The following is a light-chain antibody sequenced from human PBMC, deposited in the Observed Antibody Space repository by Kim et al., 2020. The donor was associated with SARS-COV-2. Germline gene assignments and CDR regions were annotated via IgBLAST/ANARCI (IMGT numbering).Light chain of an antibody. CDR2: RNN. V-gene: IGLV3-9*01. Sequence: SYELTQPLSVSVALGQTARITCGGNNIGSKTVHWYQQKPGQAPLLVIYRNNNRPSGIPERFSGPNSGNTATLTISSAQAGDEADYYCQVWDSSTYVVFGGGTKLTVL. J-gene: IGLJ2*01. CDR1: NIGSKT. CDR3: QVWDSSTYVV.